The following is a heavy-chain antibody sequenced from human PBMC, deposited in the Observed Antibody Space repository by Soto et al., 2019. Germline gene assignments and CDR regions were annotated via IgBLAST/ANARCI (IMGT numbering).Heavy chain of an antibody. Sequence: GESLKISCKGSGYSFTSYWIGWVRQMPGKGLEWMGIIYPGDSDTRYSPSFQGQVTISADKSISTAYLQWSSLKASDTAMYYCVIRVRGVMKHNWFDPWGQGTLVTVSS. CDR2: IYPGDSDT. D-gene: IGHD3-10*01. J-gene: IGHJ5*02. CDR3: VIRVRGVMKHNWFDP. V-gene: IGHV5-51*01. CDR1: GYSFTSYW.